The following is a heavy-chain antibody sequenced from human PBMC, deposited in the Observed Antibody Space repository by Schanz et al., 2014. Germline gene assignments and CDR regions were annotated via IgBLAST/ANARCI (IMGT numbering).Heavy chain of an antibody. Sequence: QVQLVQSGAEVRKPGSSMKVSCKASGYTTFTDYYIHWVRQAPGQGLEWMGWINPNSGDTNYAQKFQGWVTITRDTSISTAYMEVSRLKSDDTAVYYCARLSVAGRPHVNYWYFDLWGRGTLVTVSS. D-gene: IGHD6-19*01. J-gene: IGHJ2*01. V-gene: IGHV1-2*04. CDR2: INPNSGDT. CDR3: ARLSVAGRPHVNYWYFDL. CDR1: GYTTFTDYY.